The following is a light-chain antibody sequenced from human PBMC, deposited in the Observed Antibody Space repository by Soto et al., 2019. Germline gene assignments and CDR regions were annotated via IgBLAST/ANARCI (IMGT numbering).Light chain of an antibody. V-gene: IGLV2-14*01. J-gene: IGLJ2*01. CDR1: SSDVGGYNY. CDR2: EVS. CDR3: SSYTSSSTLV. Sequence: QSVLTQPASVSGSPGQSITISCTGTSSDVGGYNYVSWYQQHQGKAPKLMIYEVSNRPSGVSNRFSGSKSGNTASLTISGLQAEDEADYYCSSYTSSSTLVFGGGTKVTVL.